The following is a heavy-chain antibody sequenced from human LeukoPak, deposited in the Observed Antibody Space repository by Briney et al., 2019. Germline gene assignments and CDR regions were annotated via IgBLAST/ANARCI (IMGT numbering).Heavy chain of an antibody. CDR3: ARGPRSTSCYSCFDY. Sequence: SETLSLTCTVSGDSISSTNYYWGWIRQPPGKGLEWIGSIYYSGSTYYNPSLESRVTISVDTSKNQFSLKLSSVTAADTAVYYCARGPRSTSCYSCFDYWGQGTLVTVSS. D-gene: IGHD2-2*02. CDR2: IYYSGST. CDR1: GDSISSTNYY. J-gene: IGHJ4*02. V-gene: IGHV4-39*07.